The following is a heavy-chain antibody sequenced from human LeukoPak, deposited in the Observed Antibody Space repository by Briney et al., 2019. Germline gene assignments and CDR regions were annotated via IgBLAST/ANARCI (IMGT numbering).Heavy chain of an antibody. CDR3: ARGLLGATASDV. J-gene: IGHJ3*01. D-gene: IGHD3-10*01. CDR1: GGSISSYY. V-gene: IGHV4-59*01. Sequence: SETLSLTCTVSGGSISSYYWSWIRQPPGKGLEWIGYIYYSGSTNYNPSLKSRVTISVDTSKNQFSLKLSSVTAADTAVYYCARGLLGATASDVWGQGTMVTVSS. CDR2: IYYSGST.